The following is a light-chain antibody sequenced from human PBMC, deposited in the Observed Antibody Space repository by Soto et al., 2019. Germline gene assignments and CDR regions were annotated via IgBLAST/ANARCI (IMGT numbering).Light chain of an antibody. J-gene: IGLJ1*01. CDR2: EGS. CDR3: CSYASSTTFV. CDR1: SSDIGSYNL. Sequence: QSVLTQPASVSLSPGQSITISCTGTSSDIGSYNLVSWYQQFPRKAPKLMIYEGSKRPSGVSNRFSGSQSGNTASLTVSGLQAGDEADYYCCSYASSTTFVFGTGTKVTVL. V-gene: IGLV2-23*01.